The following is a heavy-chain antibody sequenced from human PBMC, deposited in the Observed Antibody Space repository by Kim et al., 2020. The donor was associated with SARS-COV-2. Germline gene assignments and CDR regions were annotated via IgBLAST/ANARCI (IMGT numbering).Heavy chain of an antibody. J-gene: IGHJ6*02. CDR1: GGSINTFY. Sequence: SETLSPTCTVSGGSINTFYWSWIRQAPGKGLEWIGRIYYSGATDYNPSLTSRVSIAIDTSLTQFFLSLDSVTAADTAIYYCARDRGMSTVEDHYGMDVWGRGTTVTVSS. CDR3: ARDRGMSTVEDHYGMDV. CDR2: IYYSGAT. V-gene: IGHV4-59*01. D-gene: IGHD3-10*01.